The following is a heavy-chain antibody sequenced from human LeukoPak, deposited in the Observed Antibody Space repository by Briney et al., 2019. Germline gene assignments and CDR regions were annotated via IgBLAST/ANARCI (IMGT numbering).Heavy chain of an antibody. Sequence: GGSLRLSCAASGFTFSNYWMHWVRHAPGQGLVWVSRIKGDGISTNYADSVKGRFTISRDIAKNTLYLQMNSLRAEDTGVYYCAKDHYWSIDYWGRGTPVTVSS. D-gene: IGHD1-1*01. CDR1: GFTFSNYW. V-gene: IGHV3-74*01. J-gene: IGHJ4*02. CDR2: IKGDGIST. CDR3: AKDHYWSIDY.